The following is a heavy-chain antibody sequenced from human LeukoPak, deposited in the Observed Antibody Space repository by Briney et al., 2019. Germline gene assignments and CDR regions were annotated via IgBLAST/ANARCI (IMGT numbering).Heavy chain of an antibody. D-gene: IGHD2-21*02. CDR3: ARETYCGGDCPRRSFDY. Sequence: HPSETLSLTCTVSGGSIGSYYWTWIRQPAGKGLDWIGRIYTSGSTNHNSSLKSRITMSVDTSKNHFSLKLNSVTAADTAVYYCARETYCGGDCPRRSFDYWGQGILVTVSS. CDR1: GGSIGSYY. J-gene: IGHJ4*02. V-gene: IGHV4-4*07. CDR2: IYTSGST.